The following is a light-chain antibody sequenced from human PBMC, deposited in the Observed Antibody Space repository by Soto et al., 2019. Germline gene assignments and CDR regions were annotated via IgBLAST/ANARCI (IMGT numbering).Light chain of an antibody. CDR3: QLSGT. J-gene: IGKJ1*01. CDR1: QSISTR. CDR2: KAS. V-gene: IGKV1-5*03. Sequence: DIQMTQSPSTLSASVGDRVTITCRASQSISTRLAWYQQKPGRAPNLLIYKASDLKTGVPSRFSGSGSGTEFTLSITTLQPDDFATYYGQLSGTFGQGTKVEIK.